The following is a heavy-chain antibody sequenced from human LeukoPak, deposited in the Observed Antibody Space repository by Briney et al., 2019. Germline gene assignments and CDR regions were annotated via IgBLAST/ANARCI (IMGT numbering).Heavy chain of an antibody. V-gene: IGHV1-18*04. CDR3: ARDVSGYDYYDY. Sequence: ASVKVSCKASGYTFTSYGISWVRRAPGQGLEWMGWISAYNGNTNYAQKLQGRVTVTTDTSTSTAYMELRSLRSDDTAVYYCARDVSGYDYYDYWGQGTLVTVSS. CDR1: GYTFTSYG. CDR2: ISAYNGNT. J-gene: IGHJ4*02. D-gene: IGHD5-12*01.